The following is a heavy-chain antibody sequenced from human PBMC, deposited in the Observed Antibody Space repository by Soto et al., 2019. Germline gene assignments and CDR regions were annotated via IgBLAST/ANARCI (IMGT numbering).Heavy chain of an antibody. J-gene: IGHJ6*04. V-gene: IGHV6-1*01. CDR1: GDSVSSDSAC. CDR2: TYYRSKWYS. CDR3: ARGYGYFADV. D-gene: IGHD2-15*01. Sequence: QSQTLSLTCAISGDSVSSDSACWHWIRQSPSRGLEWLGRTYYRSKWYSEYAAFVKSRFNINPDTAKNQFSLGMNSVIPEDTAVYYCARGYGYFADVWGKGTTVTVSS.